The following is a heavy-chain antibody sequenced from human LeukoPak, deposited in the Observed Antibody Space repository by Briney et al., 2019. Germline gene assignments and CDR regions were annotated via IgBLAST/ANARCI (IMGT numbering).Heavy chain of an antibody. Sequence: GGSLRLSCAASGFTFSSYGMNWVRQAPGKGLEWVSGIGPSGAKTYYADSVKGRFTISRDNPKNTVYLQMNSLRADDTAVYYCARVNYDYVWGSYRPASNFDYWGQGTLVTVSS. CDR2: IGPSGAKT. J-gene: IGHJ4*02. V-gene: IGHV3-23*01. CDR1: GFTFSSYG. D-gene: IGHD3-16*02. CDR3: ARVNYDYVWGSYRPASNFDY.